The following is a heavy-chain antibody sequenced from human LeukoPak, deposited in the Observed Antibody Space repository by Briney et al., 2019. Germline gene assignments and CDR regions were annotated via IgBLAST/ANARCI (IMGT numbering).Heavy chain of an antibody. CDR1: GGSFSGYY. D-gene: IGHD2-2*01. CDR3: ARGVVGYCSSTSCNYYYYYYMDV. V-gene: IGHV4-59*10. CDR2: IYTSGST. J-gene: IGHJ6*03. Sequence: SETLSLTCAVYGGSFSGYYWSWIRQPAGKGLEWIGRIYTSGSTNYNPSLKSRVTISVDTSKNQFSLKLSSVTAADTAVYYCARGVVGYCSSTSCNYYYYYYMDVWGKGTTVTVSS.